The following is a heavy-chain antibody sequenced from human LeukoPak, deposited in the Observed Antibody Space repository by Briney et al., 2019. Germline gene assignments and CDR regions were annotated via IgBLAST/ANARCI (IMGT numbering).Heavy chain of an antibody. V-gene: IGHV3-48*03. CDR3: ARVSWGDTAMYRIVYYYYYMDV. Sequence: GGYLRLSCAASGFTFSSYEMNWVRQAPGKGLEWVSYISSSGSTIYYADSVKGRFTISRDNAKNSLYLQMNSLRAEDTAVYYCARVSWGDTAMYRIVYYYYYMDVSGKGTTVTVSS. CDR1: GFTFSSYE. J-gene: IGHJ6*03. D-gene: IGHD5-18*01. CDR2: ISSSGSTI.